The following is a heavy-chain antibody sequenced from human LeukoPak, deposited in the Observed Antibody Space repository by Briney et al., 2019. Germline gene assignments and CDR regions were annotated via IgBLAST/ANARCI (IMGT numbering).Heavy chain of an antibody. CDR1: GATISSSSHY. CDR2: IYYSGNT. V-gene: IGHV4-39*01. J-gene: IGHJ4*02. D-gene: IGHD1-26*01. CDR3: ARSFSGTYLDSDC. Sequence: SETLSLTCTVSGATISSSSHYWGWIRQPPGKGLEWSGNIYYSGNTYYSPSLKSRVIISIDTSKNQFSLKLSSVTAADAAVYYTARSFSGTYLDSDCSGQGTLVTDSS.